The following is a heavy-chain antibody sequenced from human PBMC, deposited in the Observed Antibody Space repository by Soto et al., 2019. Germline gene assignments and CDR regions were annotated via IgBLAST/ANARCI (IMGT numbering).Heavy chain of an antibody. Sequence: QVQLVQSGAEEKKPGASVKVSCKASGYTFSSYGISWVRQAPGQGLEWMGWISAYNGDAKYAQKFQGRVTLTTDTSTSTAYMELRSLRSDDTAVYYCARDIDCASCYHWGQGTLVTVSS. CDR1: GYTFSSYG. D-gene: IGHD2-15*01. V-gene: IGHV1-18*01. CDR2: ISAYNGDA. J-gene: IGHJ5*02. CDR3: ARDIDCASCYH.